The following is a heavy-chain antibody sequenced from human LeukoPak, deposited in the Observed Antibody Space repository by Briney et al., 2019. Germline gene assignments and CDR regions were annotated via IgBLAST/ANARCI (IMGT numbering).Heavy chain of an antibody. CDR3: AKGNHMVRGVIIPYYFDY. Sequence: GSLRLSCAASGFTFSSYAMSWVRQSPGKGLECVSAISGSGGSTYYADSVKGRFTISRDNSKNTLYLQMNSLRAEDTAVYYCAKGNHMVRGVIIPYYFDYWGQGTLVTVSS. J-gene: IGHJ4*02. CDR2: ISGSGGST. CDR1: GFTFSSYA. D-gene: IGHD3-10*01. V-gene: IGHV3-23*01.